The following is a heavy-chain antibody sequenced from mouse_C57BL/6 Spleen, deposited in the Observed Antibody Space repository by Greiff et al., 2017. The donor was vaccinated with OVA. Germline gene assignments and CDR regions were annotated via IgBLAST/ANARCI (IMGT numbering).Heavy chain of an antibody. V-gene: IGHV1-64*01. D-gene: IGHD3-2*02. Sequence: QVQLKQPGAELVKPGASVKLSCKASGYTFTSYWMHWVKQRPGQGLEWIGMIHPNSGSTNYNEKFKSKATLTVDKSSSTAYMQLSSLTSEDSAVYYCARPSSGYYFDYWGQGTTLTVSS. CDR2: IHPNSGST. CDR3: ARPSSGYYFDY. J-gene: IGHJ2*01. CDR1: GYTFTSYW.